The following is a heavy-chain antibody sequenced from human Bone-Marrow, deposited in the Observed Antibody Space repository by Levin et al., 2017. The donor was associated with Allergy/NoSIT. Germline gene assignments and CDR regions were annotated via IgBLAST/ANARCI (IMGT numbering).Heavy chain of an antibody. V-gene: IGHV4-61*02. CDR1: GGSISSGSYY. CDR2: IYTSGST. CDR3: ARDNRLLTHAFDI. D-gene: IGHD5-12*01. Sequence: SETLSLTCTVSGGSISSGSYYWSWIRQPAGTGLEWIGRIYTSGSTNYNPSLKSRVTISVDTSKNQFSLKLSSVTAADTAVYYCARDNRLLTHAFDIWGQGTMVTVSS. J-gene: IGHJ3*02.